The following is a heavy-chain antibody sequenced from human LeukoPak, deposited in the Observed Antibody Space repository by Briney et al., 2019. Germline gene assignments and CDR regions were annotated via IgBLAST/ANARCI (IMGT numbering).Heavy chain of an antibody. CDR3: ARVFLEAVEGGYFDY. J-gene: IGHJ4*02. V-gene: IGHV3-23*01. Sequence: GGSLRLSCAASGFTLRNYAMMWLGQAPGKGPEWVSAIRGSGVGTDYVDSVRGRFTISRDNSKTTLYLQMNRLRAEDTAIYYCARVFLEAVEGGYFDYWGQGTLVTVSS. CDR2: IRGSGVGT. CDR1: GFTLRNYA. D-gene: IGHD1-1*01.